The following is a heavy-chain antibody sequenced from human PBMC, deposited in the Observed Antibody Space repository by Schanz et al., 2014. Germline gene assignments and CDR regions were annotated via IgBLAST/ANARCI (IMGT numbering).Heavy chain of an antibody. Sequence: QVQLVQSGAEVKKPGSSMKVSCKASGGTFSTYPINWLRQAPGQGLEWMGRIVPIAGITNYAQRFQGRVTMTRNTSISTAYMELSSLRSEDTAVYYCARGRGCTGGSCYSWFDLWGQGTLVTVAS. J-gene: IGHJ5*02. D-gene: IGHD2-15*01. CDR2: IVPIAGIT. V-gene: IGHV1-69*09. CDR1: GGTFSTYP. CDR3: ARGRGCTGGSCYSWFDL.